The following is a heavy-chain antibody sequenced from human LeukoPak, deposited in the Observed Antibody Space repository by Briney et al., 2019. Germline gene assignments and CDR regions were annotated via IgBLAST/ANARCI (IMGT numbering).Heavy chain of an antibody. V-gene: IGHV4-39*07. J-gene: IGHJ3*02. CDR1: GGSISSSSYY. Sequence: SETLSLTCTVSGGSISSSSYYWGWIRQPPGKGLEWIGSMYYGGSTYYNPSLKSRVTISIGTSKNQFSLNLSSVTAADTAVYYCVRGSEGCDAFDIWGQGTMVTVSS. CDR3: VRGSEGCDAFDI. CDR2: MYYGGST.